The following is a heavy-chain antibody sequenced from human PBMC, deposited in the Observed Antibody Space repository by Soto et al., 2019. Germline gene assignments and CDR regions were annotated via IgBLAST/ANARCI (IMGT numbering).Heavy chain of an antibody. CDR3: ARDLGMGNIAARPYYFDY. J-gene: IGHJ4*02. CDR2: TYYRSKWYN. D-gene: IGHD6-13*01. Sequence: KQSQTLSLTCAISGDSVSSNSAAWNWIRQSPSRGLEWLGRTYYRSKWYNDYAVSVKSRITINPDTSKNQFSLQLNSVTPEDTAVYYCARDLGMGNIAARPYYFDYWGQGTLVTVSS. V-gene: IGHV6-1*01. CDR1: GDSVSSNSAA.